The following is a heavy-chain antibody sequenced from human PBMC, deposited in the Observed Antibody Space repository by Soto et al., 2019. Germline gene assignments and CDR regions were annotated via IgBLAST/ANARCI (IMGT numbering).Heavy chain of an antibody. V-gene: IGHV1-18*04. CDR1: GYTFTSYG. CDR2: ISAYNGNT. CDR3: AREPFDDIGGVPAAIGATAYFDY. J-gene: IGHJ4*02. D-gene: IGHD2-2*01. Sequence: AAVKVSCPSSGYTFTSYGISWVRQAPGQGLEWMGWISAYNGNTNYAQKLQGRVTMTTDTSTSTAYMELRSLRSDDTAVYYCAREPFDDIGGVPAAIGATAYFDYWGKGTRVTVPS.